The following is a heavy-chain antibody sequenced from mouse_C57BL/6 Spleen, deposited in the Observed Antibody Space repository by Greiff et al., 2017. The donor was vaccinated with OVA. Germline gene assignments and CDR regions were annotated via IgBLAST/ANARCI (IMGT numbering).Heavy chain of an antibody. J-gene: IGHJ2*01. D-gene: IGHD1-1*01. CDR1: GYSFTDYN. CDR3: ASTDDFDY. Sequence: LEESGPELVKPGASVKISCKASGYSFTDYNIPLLQPLTVPLLAWIGVINPNYGTTSYNQKFKGKATLTVDQSSSTAYMQLNSLTSEDSAVYYCASTDDFDYWGQGTTLTVSS. V-gene: IGHV1-39*01. CDR2: INPNYGTT.